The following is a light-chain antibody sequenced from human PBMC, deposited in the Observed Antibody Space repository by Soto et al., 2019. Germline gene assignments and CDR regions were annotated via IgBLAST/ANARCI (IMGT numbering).Light chain of an antibody. CDR2: EVS. Sequence: QSVLTQPPSVSGSPGQSVTISCTGTSSDVDSYNRVSWYQQPPGTAHKLIIYEVSNRPSGVPDRFSGSKSGNTASLTISGLQAEDEADYYCSSFTSSSSLVFGGGTKLTVL. J-gene: IGLJ2*01. CDR3: SSFTSSSSLV. CDR1: SSDVDSYNR. V-gene: IGLV2-18*02.